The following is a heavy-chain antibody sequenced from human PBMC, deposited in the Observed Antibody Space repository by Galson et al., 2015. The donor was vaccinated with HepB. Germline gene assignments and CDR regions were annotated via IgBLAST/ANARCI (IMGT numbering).Heavy chain of an antibody. CDR2: ISYDGSNK. Sequence: SLRLSCAASGFTFSSYGMHWVRQAPGKGLEWVAVISYDGSNKYYADSVKGRFTISRDNSKNTLYLQMNSLRAEDTAVYYCAKDVVTMVRGVTPNDYWGQGTLVTVSS. CDR3: AKDVVTMVRGVTPNDY. CDR1: GFTFSSYG. V-gene: IGHV3-30*18. J-gene: IGHJ4*02. D-gene: IGHD3-10*01.